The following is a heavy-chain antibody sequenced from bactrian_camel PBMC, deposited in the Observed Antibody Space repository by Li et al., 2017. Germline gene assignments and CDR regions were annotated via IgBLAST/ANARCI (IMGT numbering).Heavy chain of an antibody. CDR1: GYRYSRLC. CDR3: AADRRRHGPPSLRPGDYSV. V-gene: IGHV3S53*01. J-gene: IGHJ4*01. CDR2: IDSDHSA. Sequence: HVQLVESGGDSVQAGGSLRLSCKYSGYRYSRLCVAWFRQAPGKVREAVAAIDSDHSATYADSVKGRFTISKDNARNWLDLQMDSLEPGDTARYYCAADRRRHGPPSLRPGDYSVWGQGTQVTVS. D-gene: IGHD2*01.